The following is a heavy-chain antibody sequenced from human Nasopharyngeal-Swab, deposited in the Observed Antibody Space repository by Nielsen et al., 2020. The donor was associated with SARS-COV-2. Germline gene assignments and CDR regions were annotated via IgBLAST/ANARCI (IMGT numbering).Heavy chain of an antibody. CDR2: INPSGGST. CDR3: ASFYSGYDDAFEI. CDR1: GYTFTSYY. J-gene: IGHJ3*02. V-gene: IGHV1-46*01. D-gene: IGHD5-12*01. Sequence: ASVKVSCKASGYTFTSYYMHWVRQAPGQGLEWMGIINPSGGSTSYAQKFQGRVTMTRDTSTSTVYMELSSLRSEDTAVYYCASFYSGYDDAFEIWGQGTMVTVSS.